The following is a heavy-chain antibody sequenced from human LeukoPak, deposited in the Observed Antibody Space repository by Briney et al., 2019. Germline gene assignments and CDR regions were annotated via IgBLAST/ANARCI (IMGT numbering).Heavy chain of an antibody. CDR1: GFTFSSYA. Sequence: GSLRLSCAASGFTFSSYAVHWVRQAPGRGLEWVAVISYDGSNKYYADSVKGRFSISRDNSKNTLYLQMNSLRAEDTAVYYCARRYDGFDYWGQGTLVTVSS. CDR3: ARRYDGFDY. D-gene: IGHD3-3*01. V-gene: IGHV3-30-3*01. J-gene: IGHJ4*02. CDR2: ISYDGSNK.